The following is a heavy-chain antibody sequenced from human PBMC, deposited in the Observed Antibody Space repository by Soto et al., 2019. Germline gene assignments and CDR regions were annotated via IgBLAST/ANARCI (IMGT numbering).Heavy chain of an antibody. V-gene: IGHV5-10-1*01. Sequence: GESLKISCKGFGYSFAGHWITRVRPKPGKGLEWMGRIDPRDSQTYYSPSFRGHVTISVTKSITTVFLQWSSLRASDTAMYYPAGQIYDSESGPNFQHYLDSWGRGTPVTVSS. CDR1: GYSFAGHW. J-gene: IGHJ4*02. CDR2: IDPRDSQT. CDR3: AGQIYDSESGPNFQHYLDS. D-gene: IGHD5-12*01.